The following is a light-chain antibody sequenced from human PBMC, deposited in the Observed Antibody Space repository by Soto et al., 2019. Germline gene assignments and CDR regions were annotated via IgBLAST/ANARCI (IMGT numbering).Light chain of an antibody. V-gene: IGLV2-11*01. J-gene: IGLJ1*01. Sequence: QSVLTQPRSVSGSPGQSVTISCTGTSSDVGGYNFVSWFQQYPGKAPKLIIYDVTNRPSGVPDRFSGSKSGSTASLTISGLQTDDEADYYCCSYAGGYTHVFGTGTKVTVL. CDR2: DVT. CDR3: CSYAGGYTHV. CDR1: SSDVGGYNF.